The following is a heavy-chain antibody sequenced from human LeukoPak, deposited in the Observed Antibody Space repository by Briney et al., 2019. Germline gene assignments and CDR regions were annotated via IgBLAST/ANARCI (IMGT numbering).Heavy chain of an antibody. CDR2: INSDGSGT. D-gene: IGHD3-10*01. Sequence: PGGSLRLSCAASEFTFSNYWIHWARQAPGKGLVWVSRINSDGSGTNYADSVKGRFTISRDNSNNTLYLQMKGLRAEDTAVYYCAREVGSGNSDRYFDYWGQGTLVTVSS. CDR3: AREVGSGNSDRYFDY. V-gene: IGHV3-74*01. J-gene: IGHJ4*02. CDR1: EFTFSNYW.